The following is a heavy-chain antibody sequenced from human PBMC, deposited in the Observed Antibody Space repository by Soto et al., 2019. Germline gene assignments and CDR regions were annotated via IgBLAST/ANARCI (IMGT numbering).Heavy chain of an antibody. CDR1: GDTFSTYA. CDR2: IMTIFGTA. D-gene: IGHD3-22*01. CDR3: ARIKKSGSPRDDAFDN. J-gene: IGHJ3*02. Sequence: QVELVQSGAEVKKPGSSVKVSCKASGDTFSTYAITGVRQAPGQGLEWMGRIMTIFGTANYAQKLQGRVTFTADESTNTAYMELSSLRFEDTALYYCARIKKSGSPRDDAFDNWGQGTMVTVSS. V-gene: IGHV1-69*18.